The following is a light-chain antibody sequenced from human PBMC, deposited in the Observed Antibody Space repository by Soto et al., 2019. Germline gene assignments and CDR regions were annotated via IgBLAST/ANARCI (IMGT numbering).Light chain of an antibody. V-gene: IGKV3-20*01. CDR1: QSVSSSY. CDR3: QQSGSSLWT. CDR2: GAS. Sequence: EIVLTQSPGTLSLSPGERATLSCRASQSVSSSYLAWYQQKPGQAPRLLIYGASRRATGIPDRFSGSGSGTDFTLTISRLEPEDFAVYYCQQSGSSLWTFGQETQVEIK. J-gene: IGKJ1*01.